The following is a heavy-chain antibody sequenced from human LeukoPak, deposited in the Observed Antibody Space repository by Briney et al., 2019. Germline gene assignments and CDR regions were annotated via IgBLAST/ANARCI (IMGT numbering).Heavy chain of an antibody. D-gene: IGHD6-13*01. V-gene: IGHV3-23*01. Sequence: GGSLRLSCAASGFTFSSYAMSWVRQAPGKGLEWVSAISGSGGSTYYADSVKGRFTISRDNSKNTLYLQMNSLRTEDMALYYCAKGHSSSWYVHFDYWGQGTLVSVSS. CDR2: ISGSGGST. CDR1: GFTFSSYA. J-gene: IGHJ4*02. CDR3: AKGHSSSWYVHFDY.